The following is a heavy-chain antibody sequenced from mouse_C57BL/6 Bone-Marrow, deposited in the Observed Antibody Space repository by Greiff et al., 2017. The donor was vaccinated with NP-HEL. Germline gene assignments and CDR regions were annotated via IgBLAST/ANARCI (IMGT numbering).Heavy chain of an antibody. D-gene: IGHD2-2*01. CDR1: GYSITSGYD. Sequence: VQLKESGPGMVKPSQSLSLTCTVTGYSITSGYDWHWIRHFPGNKLEWMGYISYSGSTNYNPSLKSRISITHDTSKNHFFLKLNSVTTEDTATYYCAREVTSWYFDVWGTGTTVTVSS. CDR3: AREVTSWYFDV. CDR2: ISYSGST. J-gene: IGHJ1*03. V-gene: IGHV3-1*01.